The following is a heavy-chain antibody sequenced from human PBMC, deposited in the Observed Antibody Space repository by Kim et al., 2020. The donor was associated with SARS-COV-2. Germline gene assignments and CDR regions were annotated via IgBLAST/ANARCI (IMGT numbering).Heavy chain of an antibody. CDR2: LTGSGTST. Sequence: GGSLRLSCAASGFTFSSYVMNWVRRAPGKGLEWVSGLTGSGTSTSYADSVKGRFTISRDNSKHTLYLQMNSLRAEDTAVYYCAKGGAYCGGDCFDYWGQGTLVTVSS. CDR1: GFTFSSYV. CDR3: AKGGAYCGGDCFDY. J-gene: IGHJ4*02. V-gene: IGHV3-23*01. D-gene: IGHD2-21*01.